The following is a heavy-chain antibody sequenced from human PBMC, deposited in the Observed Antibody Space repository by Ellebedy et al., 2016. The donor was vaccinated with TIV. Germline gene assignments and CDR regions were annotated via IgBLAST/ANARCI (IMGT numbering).Heavy chain of an antibody. J-gene: IGHJ4*02. CDR3: ARPSDWNDGYFHY. Sequence: GESLKISCEGSGYKFSDYWVGWVRQMPGKGLEWMGVIYPGDSDTRYSPSFQGQVTISADKSISTAYLQWNSLKASDTAMFYCARPSDWNDGYFHYWGQGTLVTVSS. V-gene: IGHV5-51*01. D-gene: IGHD1-1*01. CDR1: GYKFSDYW. CDR2: IYPGDSDT.